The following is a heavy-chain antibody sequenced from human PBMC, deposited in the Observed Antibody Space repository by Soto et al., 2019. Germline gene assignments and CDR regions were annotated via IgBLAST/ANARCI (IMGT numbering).Heavy chain of an antibody. CDR2: ISTDGRDK. CDR1: GFTFRSYA. D-gene: IGHD6-13*01. J-gene: IGHJ4*02. CDR3: AKDHDLAAAGYYFDY. Sequence: QVQLVESGGGVVQPGRSLRLSCAASGFTFRSYAMHWVRQAPGKGLEWVAVISTDGRDKYHADSVKGRFTISRDNSKNKLFVQMNSLRPEDTAVYYCAKDHDLAAAGYYFDYWGQGTLVTVSS. V-gene: IGHV3-30*01.